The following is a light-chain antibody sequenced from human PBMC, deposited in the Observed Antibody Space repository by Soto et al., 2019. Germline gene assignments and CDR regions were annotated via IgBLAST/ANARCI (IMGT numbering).Light chain of an antibody. CDR3: EAWDDSLDGPV. Sequence: QLVLTQPPSVSGAPRQKVTISCSGSNSNIGNNAVNWYQQFAGKAPKLVMYYDDLLPLGVSDRFSGSKSGTSASLAISGLQSEDEATYYCEAWDDSLDGPVFGGGTKVTVL. CDR1: NSNIGNNA. J-gene: IGLJ3*02. V-gene: IGLV1-36*01. CDR2: YDD.